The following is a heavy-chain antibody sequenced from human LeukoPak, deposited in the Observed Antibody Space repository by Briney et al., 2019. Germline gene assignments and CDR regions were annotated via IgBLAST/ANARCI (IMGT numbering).Heavy chain of an antibody. D-gene: IGHD1-1*01. J-gene: IGHJ3*01. V-gene: IGHV3-48*01. CDR3: ARGPGGAFDF. CDR1: GFIFSTYS. Sequence: EGSLRLSCAASGFIFSTYSMNWVRQAPGKGLEWVSYISSSSTIYYADSVKGRFTISRDNAKNSLYLQINTLRAEDTAVYYCARGPGGAFDFWGQGAMVTVSS. CDR2: ISSSSTI.